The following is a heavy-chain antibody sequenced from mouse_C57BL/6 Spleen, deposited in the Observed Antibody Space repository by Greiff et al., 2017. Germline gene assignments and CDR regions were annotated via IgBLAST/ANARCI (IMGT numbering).Heavy chain of an antibody. CDR3: ARQEIYYGNYGFDY. CDR1: GFTFSSYT. J-gene: IGHJ2*01. CDR2: ISGGGGNT. V-gene: IGHV5-9*01. Sequence: EVMLVESGGGLVKPGGSLKLSCAASGFTFSSYTMSWVRQTPEKRLEWVATISGGGGNTYYPDSVKGRFTISRDNAKNTLYLQMSSLRSEDTALYYCARQEIYYGNYGFDYWGQGTTLTVSS. D-gene: IGHD2-1*01.